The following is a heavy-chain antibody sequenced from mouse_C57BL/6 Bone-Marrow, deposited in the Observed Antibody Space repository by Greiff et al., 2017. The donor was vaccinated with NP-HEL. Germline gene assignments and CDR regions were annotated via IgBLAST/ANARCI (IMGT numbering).Heavy chain of an antibody. CDR1: GFTFSDYY. D-gene: IGHD1-1*01. J-gene: IGHJ1*03. CDR3: ARAYYYGSSYDWYCDV. V-gene: IGHV5-16*01. Sequence: DVMLVESEGGLVQPGSSMKLSCTASGFTFSDYYMAWVRQVPEKGLEWVANINYDGSSTYYLDSLKSRFIISRDNATNILYLQLSSLKSEDTATYYCARAYYYGSSYDWYCDVWGTGTTVTVSS. CDR2: INYDGSST.